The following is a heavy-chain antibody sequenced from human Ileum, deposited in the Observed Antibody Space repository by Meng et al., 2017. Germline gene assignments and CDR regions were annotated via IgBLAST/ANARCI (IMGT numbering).Heavy chain of an antibody. CDR3: FWERG. CDR1: GGSVSSGSN. J-gene: IGHJ4*02. V-gene: IGHV3-53*03. Sequence: ETLSLTCTVSGGSVSSGSNQWSWIRQPPGKGLVWVAGVDFTTGTFYADPVKGRYTVTRDNAKNTVYLQMNSLRAEDTGVYYCFWERGWGQGTLVTVSS. CDR2: VDFTTGT.